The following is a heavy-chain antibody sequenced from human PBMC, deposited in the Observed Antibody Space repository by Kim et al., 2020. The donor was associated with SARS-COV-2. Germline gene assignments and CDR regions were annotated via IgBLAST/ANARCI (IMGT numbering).Heavy chain of an antibody. CDR1: GFTFSSYG. CDR3: ARDQKWDYDFWSGYYNYYYYGMDV. CDR2: IWYDGSNK. D-gene: IGHD3-3*01. Sequence: GGSLRLSCAASGFTFSSYGMHWVRQAPGKGLEWVAVIWYDGSNKYYADSVKGRFTISRDNSKNTLYLQMNSLRAEDTAVYYCARDQKWDYDFWSGYYNYYYYGMDVWGQGTTVTVSS. J-gene: IGHJ6*02. V-gene: IGHV3-33*01.